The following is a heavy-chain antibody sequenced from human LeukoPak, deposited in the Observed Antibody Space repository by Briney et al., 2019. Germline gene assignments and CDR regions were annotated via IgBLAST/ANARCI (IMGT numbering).Heavy chain of an antibody. CDR1: GFTFSRYW. Sequence: GGSLRLSCAASGFTFSRYWMTWVRQAPGKGLEWVSNIKHDGSEKYYVDSVKGRFTISRNNAKNSLSLQMNSLRAEDTALYYCRTLYDSRGYQSDYWGQGTLVTVSS. D-gene: IGHD3-22*01. CDR3: RTLYDSRGYQSDY. J-gene: IGHJ4*02. CDR2: IKHDGSEK. V-gene: IGHV3-7*01.